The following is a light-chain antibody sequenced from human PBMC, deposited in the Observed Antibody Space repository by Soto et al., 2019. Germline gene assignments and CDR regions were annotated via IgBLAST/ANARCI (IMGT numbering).Light chain of an antibody. V-gene: IGLV1-47*01. CDR3: ATWDDSLRNHV. CDR1: GSNIRSHN. Sequence: QSALAQTPSASGTPGQRVTISCSGSGSNIRSHNVDWYQHLPRTAPKLLIYKNNQRPSGVPDRFSGSKSGASASLAISGLRSEDEADYYCATWDDSLRNHVFGTGTKVTVL. CDR2: KNN. J-gene: IGLJ1*01.